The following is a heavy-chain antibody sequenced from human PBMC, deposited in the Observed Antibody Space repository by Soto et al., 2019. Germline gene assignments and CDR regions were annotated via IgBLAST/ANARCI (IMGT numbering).Heavy chain of an antibody. J-gene: IGHJ6*04. Sequence: SETLSLTCSVSGGSISSYYWSWIRQAAGEGLEWIGRIYTSGSTNYNPSLKSRVTMSVDTSKNQFSLKLSSVTAADTAVYYCARDRYYGSGSYYKYYYGMDVWGKGTTVTVSS. V-gene: IGHV4-4*07. D-gene: IGHD3-10*01. CDR3: ARDRYYGSGSYYKYYYGMDV. CDR2: IYTSGST. CDR1: GGSISSYY.